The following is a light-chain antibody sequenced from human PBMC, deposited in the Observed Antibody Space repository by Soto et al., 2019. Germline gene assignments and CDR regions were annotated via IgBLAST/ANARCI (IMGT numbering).Light chain of an antibody. J-gene: IGKJ5*01. CDR3: QHRSK. CDR1: QSVSSSY. Sequence: EIVLTQSPGTLSLSPGERATLSCRASQSVSSSYLAWYQQKPGQAPRLLIYGASSRATGIPDRFSGSGSGTDFTLTISSLEPEDFALYHCQHRSKFGQGTRLEI. V-gene: IGKV3D-20*02. CDR2: GAS.